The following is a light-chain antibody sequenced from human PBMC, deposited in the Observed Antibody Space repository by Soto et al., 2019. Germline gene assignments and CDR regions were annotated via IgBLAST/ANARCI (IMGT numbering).Light chain of an antibody. CDR1: SSDVGGYNY. V-gene: IGLV2-14*01. CDR3: SSCTSDMTQV. CDR2: EVT. J-gene: IGLJ2*01. Sequence: QSVLTQPASVSGSPGQSITISCTGTSSDVGGYNYVSWYQQHPGEVPKLLIYEVTTRPSGVSNRFSGSKSGNTASLTLSGLQAEDEADYYCSSCTSDMTQVFGGGTKLTVL.